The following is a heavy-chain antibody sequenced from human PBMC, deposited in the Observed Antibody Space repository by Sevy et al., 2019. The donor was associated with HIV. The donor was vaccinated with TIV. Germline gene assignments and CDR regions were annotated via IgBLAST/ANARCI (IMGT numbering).Heavy chain of an antibody. CDR1: GYTFNNYI. D-gene: IGHD2-15*01. CDR3: ARDFCSGGSCYSAFVY. Sequence: ASVKVSCRGSGYTFNNYIIYWVRQAPGQSLEWMGWVNTASGDTKYSQKFQGRLIITTETSARTVYMELNSLRSEDTAFYFCARDFCSGGSCYSAFVYWGQRTLVTVSS. V-gene: IGHV1-3*04. CDR2: VNTASGDT. J-gene: IGHJ4*02.